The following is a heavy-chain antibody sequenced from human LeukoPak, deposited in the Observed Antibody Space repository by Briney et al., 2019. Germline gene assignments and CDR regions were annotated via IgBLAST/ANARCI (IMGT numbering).Heavy chain of an antibody. CDR3: ARDKLLWFGELGY. CDR2: INPSGGST. CDR1: GYTFTSYY. V-gene: IGHV1-46*01. J-gene: IGHJ4*02. D-gene: IGHD3-10*01. Sequence: ASVKVSCKASGYTFTSYYMHWVRQAPGQGLEWMGIINPSGGSTSYAQKFQGRVTMTTDTSTSTAYMELRSLRSDDTAVYYCARDKLLWFGELGYWGQGTLVTVSS.